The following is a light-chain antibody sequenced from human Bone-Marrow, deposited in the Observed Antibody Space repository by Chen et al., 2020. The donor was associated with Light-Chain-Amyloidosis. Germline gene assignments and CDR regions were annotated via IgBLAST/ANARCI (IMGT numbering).Light chain of an antibody. CDR3: SSYTITNTLV. CDR2: EVT. Sequence: QSALTKPASVSGSPGQSITISSTGTSSDVGGDNHVSWYQQHPDKAPKLMIYEVTNRPSWVPDRFSGSKSDHTASLTISGLQTEDEADYFCSSYTITNTLVFGSGTRVTVL. CDR1: SSDVGGDNH. V-gene: IGLV2-14*01. J-gene: IGLJ1*01.